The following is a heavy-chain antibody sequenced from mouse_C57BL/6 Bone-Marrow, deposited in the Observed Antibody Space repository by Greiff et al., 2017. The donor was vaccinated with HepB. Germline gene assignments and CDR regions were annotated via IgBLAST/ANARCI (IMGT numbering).Heavy chain of an antibody. CDR1: GYSITSDY. Sequence: EVKLQESGPGLAKPSQTLSLTCSVTGYSITSDYWNWIRKFPGNKLEYMGYISYSGSTYYNPSLKSRISITRDTSKNQYYLQLNSVTTEDTATYYCARYRTLYGNYVGYYFDYWGQGTTLTVSS. CDR2: ISYSGST. J-gene: IGHJ2*01. V-gene: IGHV3-8*01. D-gene: IGHD2-1*01. CDR3: ARYRTLYGNYVGYYFDY.